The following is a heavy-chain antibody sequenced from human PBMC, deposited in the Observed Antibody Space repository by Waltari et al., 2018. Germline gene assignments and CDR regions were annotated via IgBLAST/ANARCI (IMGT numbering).Heavy chain of an antibody. CDR3: ARGSPTVPTPGYFDY. D-gene: IGHD4-17*01. CDR2: IWYDGSNK. Sequence: QVQLVESGGGVVQPGRSLRLSCAASGFTFSSYGMHWVRQAPGKGLEWVAVIWYDGSNKYYADSVKGRFTISRDNSKNTLYLQMNSLRAEDTAVYYCARGSPTVPTPGYFDYWGQGTLVTVSS. J-gene: IGHJ4*02. CDR1: GFTFSSYG. V-gene: IGHV3-33*01.